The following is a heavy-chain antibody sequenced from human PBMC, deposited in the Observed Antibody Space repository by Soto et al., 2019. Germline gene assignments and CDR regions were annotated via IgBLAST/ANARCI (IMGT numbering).Heavy chain of an antibody. CDR1: GFSFSSYG. CDR2: IWFDGSKQ. D-gene: IGHD3-10*01. CDR3: ARELLYGSGSSDFHYYGMDV. J-gene: IGHJ6*02. Sequence: QVQLVESGGGVVQPGRSMRLSCAASGFSFSSYGIHWVRQAPGKGLQWVAVIWFDGSKQYYADSVKGRFTVSRDNSKNNMYLQMISLTAEATPVYYCARELLYGSGSSDFHYYGMDVWGQGTTVTVSS. V-gene: IGHV3-33*01.